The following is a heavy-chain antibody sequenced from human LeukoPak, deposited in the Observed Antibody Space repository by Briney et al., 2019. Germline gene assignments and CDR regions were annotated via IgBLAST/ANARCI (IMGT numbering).Heavy chain of an antibody. Sequence: GGSLRLSCAASGFTFSSYVMHWVRLAPGKGLEWVALISYDGSNKYYADSVKDRFTISRDNSKNTLYLQMNSLRAEDTALYYCARDTDDSSGYYIDYWGQGTLVTVSS. D-gene: IGHD3-22*01. J-gene: IGHJ4*02. CDR2: ISYDGSNK. CDR3: ARDTDDSSGYYIDY. CDR1: GFTFSSYV. V-gene: IGHV3-30-3*01.